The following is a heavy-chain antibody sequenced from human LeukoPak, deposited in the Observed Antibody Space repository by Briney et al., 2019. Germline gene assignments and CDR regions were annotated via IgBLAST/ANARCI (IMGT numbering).Heavy chain of an antibody. CDR3: ASANDYGDY. J-gene: IGHJ4*02. CDR1: GFTFSNYW. CDR2: INSDGSST. Sequence: GGSLRLSCAASGFTFSNYWMHWVRQAPGKGLVWVSRINSDGSSTTYADSVKGRFTISRDNSKNTLYLQMNSLRAEDTAVYYCASANDYGDYWGQGTLVTVSS. V-gene: IGHV3-74*01.